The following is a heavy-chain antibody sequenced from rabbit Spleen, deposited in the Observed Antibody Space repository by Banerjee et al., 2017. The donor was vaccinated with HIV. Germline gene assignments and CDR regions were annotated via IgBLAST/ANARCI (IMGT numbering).Heavy chain of an antibody. J-gene: IGHJ2*01. CDR1: GFDLSSDYY. CDR2: MDTRSVST. D-gene: IGHD2-1*01. V-gene: IGHV1S40*01. Sequence: QSLEESGGGLVKPEGSLTLTCKASGFDLSSDYYMCWVRQAPGKGLELIACMDTRSVSTWYASWAKGRFTITKASPATVSLQLTSLTAADTVPYFCARGVYGGYVAAFDPWGPGTRVTVS. CDR3: ARGVYGGYVAAFDP.